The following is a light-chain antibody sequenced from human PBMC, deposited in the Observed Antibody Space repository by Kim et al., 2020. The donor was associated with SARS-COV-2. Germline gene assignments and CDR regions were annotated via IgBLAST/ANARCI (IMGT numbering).Light chain of an antibody. CDR2: DVG. V-gene: IGLV2-11*03. CDR1: SSDVGGDEY. CDR3: WSERSNGIGL. J-gene: IGLJ2*01. Sequence: GQSVTNSYTGTSSDVGGDEYGSWYQQRAGAAPNGTLDDVGKRRSRVSVRLSGAGFGNTAPLTSSGLQGEDEEDYECWSERSNGIGLFGGGTQLTVL.